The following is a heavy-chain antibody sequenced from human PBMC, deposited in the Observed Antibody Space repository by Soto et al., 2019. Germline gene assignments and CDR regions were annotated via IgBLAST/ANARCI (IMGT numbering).Heavy chain of an antibody. J-gene: IGHJ4*02. CDR2: IWYDGSNK. D-gene: IGHD1-7*01. V-gene: IGHV3-33*01. CDR1: GFTFSSYG. Sequence: QVQLVESGGGVVQPGRSLRLSCAASGFTFSSYGMHWVRQAPGKGLEWVAVIWYDGSNKYYADSVKGRFTISRDNSKNTPYLQMSSMRAEDTAVYYCARGNRPTGNTYYCAYWGQGTLVTVS. CDR3: ARGNRPTGNTYYCAY.